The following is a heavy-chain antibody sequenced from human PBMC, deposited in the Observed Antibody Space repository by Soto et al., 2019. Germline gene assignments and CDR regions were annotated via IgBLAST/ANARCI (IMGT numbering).Heavy chain of an antibody. Sequence: QVXXXXSGXXXXKXGSSVKVSCKASGGTFSSYAISWVRQAPGQGLEWMGGIIPIFGTANYAQKFQGRVTITADESTSTAYMELSSLRSEDTAVYYCARDPENWFDPWGQGTLVTVSS. J-gene: IGHJ5*02. CDR1: GGTFSSYA. CDR3: ARDPENWFDP. CDR2: IIPIFGTA. V-gene: IGHV1-69*12.